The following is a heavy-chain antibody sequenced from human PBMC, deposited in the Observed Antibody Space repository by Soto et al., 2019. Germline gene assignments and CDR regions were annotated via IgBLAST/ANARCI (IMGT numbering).Heavy chain of an antibody. CDR2: ILVDGRT. V-gene: IGHV3-23*01. CDR1: GFICSSYD. CDR3: AKATATGGGAFDI. J-gene: IGHJ3*02. Sequence: GGSLRLSCAASGFICSSYDMSWVRQAPGKGLEWVSTILVDGRTFYVDSVKGRFTISRDSSRNTVYLQMNSLTAGDTALYYCAKATATGGGAFDICGQGTMVTV. D-gene: IGHD2-8*02.